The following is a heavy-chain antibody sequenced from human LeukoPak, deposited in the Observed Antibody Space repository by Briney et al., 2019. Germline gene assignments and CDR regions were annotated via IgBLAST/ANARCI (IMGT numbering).Heavy chain of an antibody. CDR2: IYSGGST. Sequence: GGSLRLSCAASGFTVSSNYMSWVRQAPGKGLEWVSVIYSGGSTYYADSVKGRFTISRDNSKNTLYLQMNSLRAEDTAVYYCARTPEYYYGSGSYSKNHYYYYGMDVWGQGTTVTVSS. CDR1: GFTVSSNY. D-gene: IGHD3-10*01. J-gene: IGHJ6*02. V-gene: IGHV3-53*01. CDR3: ARTPEYYYGSGSYSKNHYYYYGMDV.